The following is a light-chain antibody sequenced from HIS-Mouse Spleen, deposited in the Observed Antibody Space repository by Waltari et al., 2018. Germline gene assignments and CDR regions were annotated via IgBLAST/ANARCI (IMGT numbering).Light chain of an antibody. V-gene: IGLV2-23*01. Sequence: QSALTHPASVSGSPGQSIPIPCTGTIRRVVSHNLVPWYQQHPGNAPKLMIYEGSKPPSGVSNRFSGSKSGNTASLTISGLQAEDEADYYCCSYAGSSTWVFGGGTKLTVL. J-gene: IGLJ3*02. CDR2: EGS. CDR3: CSYAGSSTWV. CDR1: IRRVVSHNL.